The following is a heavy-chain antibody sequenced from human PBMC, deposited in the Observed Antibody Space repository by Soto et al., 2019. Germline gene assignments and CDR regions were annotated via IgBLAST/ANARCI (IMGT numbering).Heavy chain of an antibody. D-gene: IGHD2-2*01. V-gene: IGHV3-72*01. CDR1: GFTFSDHY. CDR3: AKDDLYSSTSCLNAFDI. Sequence: PGGSLRLSCAASGFTFSDHYMDWVRQAPGKGLEWVGRARNKAHSYTTEYAASVEGRFTISRDDSKNSLYLQMNSLRAEDTAVYYCAKDDLYSSTSCLNAFDIWGQGTMVTVSS. CDR2: ARNKAHSYTT. J-gene: IGHJ3*02.